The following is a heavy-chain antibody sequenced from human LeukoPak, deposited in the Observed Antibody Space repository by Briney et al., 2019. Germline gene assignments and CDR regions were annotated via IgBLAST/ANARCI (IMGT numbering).Heavy chain of an antibody. CDR2: INPSGGST. Sequence: GASVKVSCKASGYTFTTYPINWVRQAPGQGLEWMGIINPSGGSTSYAQKFQGRVTMTRDTSTSTVYMELSSLRSEDTAVYYCARDSSGSYPPFDPWGQGTLVTVSS. D-gene: IGHD1-26*01. CDR3: ARDSSGSYPPFDP. V-gene: IGHV1-46*01. CDR1: GYTFTTYP. J-gene: IGHJ5*02.